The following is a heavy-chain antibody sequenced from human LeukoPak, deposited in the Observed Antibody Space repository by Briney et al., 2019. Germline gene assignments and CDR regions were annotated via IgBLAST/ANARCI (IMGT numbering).Heavy chain of an antibody. J-gene: IGHJ6*03. CDR2: IHHSGSI. CDR1: GVSISSNLW. CDR3: ARLTTTVVTRTYYYYYMDV. D-gene: IGHD4-23*01. V-gene: IGHV4-4*02. Sequence: SETLSLTCAVSGVSISSNLWWTWVRQPPGKGLEWIAEIHHSGSINYNPSLKSRVTISVDKAKNQFSLNLNSVTAADTAVYYCARLTTTVVTRTYYYYYMDVWGKGTTVTVSS.